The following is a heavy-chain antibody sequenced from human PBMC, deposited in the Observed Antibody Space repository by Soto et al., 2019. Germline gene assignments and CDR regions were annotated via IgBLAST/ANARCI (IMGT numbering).Heavy chain of an antibody. CDR1: GFTFSSYA. D-gene: IGHD5-12*01. J-gene: IGHJ4*02. Sequence: GGSLRLSCAASGFTFSSYAMHWVRQAPGKGLEWVAVISYDGSNKYYADSVKGRFTISRDNSKNTLYLQMNSLRAEDTAVYYCARDLTRDGYNYRLFDYWGQGTLVTVSS. V-gene: IGHV3-30-3*01. CDR2: ISYDGSNK. CDR3: ARDLTRDGYNYRLFDY.